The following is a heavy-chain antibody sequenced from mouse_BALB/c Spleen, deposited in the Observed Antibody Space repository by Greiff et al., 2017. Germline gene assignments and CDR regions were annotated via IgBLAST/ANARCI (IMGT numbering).Heavy chain of an antibody. Sequence: GYTFTSYWMHWVKQRPGQGLEWIGYINPSTGYTEYNQKFKDKATLTADKSSSTAYMQLSSLTSEDSAVYYCARGMITYAYWGQGTLVTVSA. V-gene: IGHV1-4*01. CDR3: ARGMITYAY. CDR1: GYTFTSYW. CDR2: INPSTGYT. J-gene: IGHJ3*01. D-gene: IGHD2-4*01.